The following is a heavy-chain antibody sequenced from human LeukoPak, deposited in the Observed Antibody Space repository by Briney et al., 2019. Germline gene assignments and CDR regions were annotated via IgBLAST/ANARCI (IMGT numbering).Heavy chain of an antibody. D-gene: IGHD1-26*01. CDR1: GGSISSYY. Sequence: SETLSLTCTVSGGSISSYYWSWIRQPPGKGLEWVGYIYYNGSTNYNPSPKSRVTILVDTSKNQFSLKLRSVTAADTAVYYCASASAWELLSPADYYYYGMDVWGQGTTVTVSS. CDR3: ASASAWELLSPADYYYYGMDV. CDR2: IYYNGST. V-gene: IGHV4-59*01. J-gene: IGHJ6*02.